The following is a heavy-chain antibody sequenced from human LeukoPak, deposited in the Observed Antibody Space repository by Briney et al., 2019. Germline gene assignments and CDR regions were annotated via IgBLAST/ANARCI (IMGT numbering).Heavy chain of an antibody. CDR2: ISAYNGNT. D-gene: IGHD3-10*01. J-gene: IGHJ2*01. V-gene: IGHV1-18*01. CDR3: ARITMVRGVIFDWYFDL. Sequence: ASVKVSCKASGGTFSSYAISWVRQAPGQGLEWMGWISAYNGNTNYAQKLQGRVTMTTDTSTSIAHMELRSLRSDDTAVYYCARITMVRGVIFDWYFDLWGRGTLVTVSS. CDR1: GGTFSSYA.